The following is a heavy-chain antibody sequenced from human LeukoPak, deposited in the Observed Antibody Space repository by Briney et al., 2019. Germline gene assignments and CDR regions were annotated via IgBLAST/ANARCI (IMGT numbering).Heavy chain of an antibody. Sequence: EASVKVSCKASGGTFSSYAISWVRQAPGQGLEWMGRIIPILGIANYAQKFQGRVTITADKSTSTAYMELSSLRSEDTAVYYCARVLWDPDPYYYDSSGYWKGIDYWGQGTLVTVSS. V-gene: IGHV1-69*04. J-gene: IGHJ4*02. D-gene: IGHD3-22*01. CDR1: GGTFSSYA. CDR2: IIPILGIA. CDR3: ARVLWDPDPYYYDSSGYWKGIDY.